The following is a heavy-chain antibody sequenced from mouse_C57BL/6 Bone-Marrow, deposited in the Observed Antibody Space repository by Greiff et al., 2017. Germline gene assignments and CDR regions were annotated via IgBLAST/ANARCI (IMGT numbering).Heavy chain of an antibody. D-gene: IGHD1-1*01. V-gene: IGHV6-3*01. CDR1: GFTFSNYW. CDR3: TAHYYGSSYWYFDV. Sequence: EVKVEESGGGLVQPGGSMKLSCVASGFTFSNYWMNWVRQSPEKGLEWVAQIRLKSDNYATHYAESVKGRFTSSRDDSKSSVYLQMNNLRAEDTGIYYCTAHYYGSSYWYFDVWGTGTTVTVSS. J-gene: IGHJ1*03. CDR2: IRLKSDNYAT.